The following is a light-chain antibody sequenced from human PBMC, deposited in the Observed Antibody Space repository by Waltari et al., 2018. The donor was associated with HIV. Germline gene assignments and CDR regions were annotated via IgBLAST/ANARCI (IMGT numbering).Light chain of an antibody. J-gene: IGKJ4*01. CDR3: MQALQTPLT. Sequence: DIVMTQSPLSLPVTPGEPASISCRSSQSLLHSNGYNFLDWYLQKPGQSPQLRIYLGSNRASGVPYRFSGSGSGTDFTLKISRVQADDVGIYYCMQALQTPLTFGGGTKVEIK. CDR1: QSLLHSNGYNF. V-gene: IGKV2-28*01. CDR2: LGS.